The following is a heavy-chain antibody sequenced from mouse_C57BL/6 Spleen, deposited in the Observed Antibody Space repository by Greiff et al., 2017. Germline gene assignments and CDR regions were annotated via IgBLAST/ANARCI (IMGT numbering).Heavy chain of an antibody. V-gene: IGHV1-50*01. D-gene: IGHD4-1*01. Sequence: QVQLQQPGAELVKPGASVKLSCKASGYTFTSYWMQWVKQRPGQGLEWIGEIDPSESYTNYNQKFKGKATLTVDTPSSTAYMQLSSLTSEDSALYYCARETGYSDYWGASTPLTVSP. J-gene: IGHJ2*01. CDR1: GYTFTSYW. CDR2: IDPSESYT. CDR3: ARETGYSDY.